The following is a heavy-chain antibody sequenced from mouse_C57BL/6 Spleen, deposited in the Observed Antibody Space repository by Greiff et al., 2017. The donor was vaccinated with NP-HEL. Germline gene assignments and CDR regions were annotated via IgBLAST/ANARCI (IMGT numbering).Heavy chain of an antibody. J-gene: IGHJ3*01. CDR1: GYAFSSSW. CDR3: ARSRSNYAGWFAY. CDR2: IYPGDGDT. V-gene: IGHV1-82*01. D-gene: IGHD2-5*01. Sequence: QVQLKESGPELVKPGASVKISCKASGYAFSSSWMNWVKQRPGKGLEWIGRIYPGDGDTNYNGKFKGKATLTADKSSSTAYMQLSSLTSEDSAVYFCARSRSNYAGWFAYWGQGTLVTVSA.